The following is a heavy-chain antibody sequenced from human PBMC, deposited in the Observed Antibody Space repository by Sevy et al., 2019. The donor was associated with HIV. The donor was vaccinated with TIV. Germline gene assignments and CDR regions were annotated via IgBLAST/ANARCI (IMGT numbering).Heavy chain of an antibody. CDR2: ISSSGSTI. CDR3: ARGGQYYYDSSGFGYFDY. Sequence: GGSLRLSCAASGFTFSDYYMSWIRQAPGKGLEWVSYISSSGSTIYYADSVKGRFTISRDNAKNSLYLQMNSLRVEDTAVYYCARGGQYYYDSSGFGYFDYWGQRTLVTVSS. V-gene: IGHV3-11*01. CDR1: GFTFSDYY. J-gene: IGHJ4*02. D-gene: IGHD3-22*01.